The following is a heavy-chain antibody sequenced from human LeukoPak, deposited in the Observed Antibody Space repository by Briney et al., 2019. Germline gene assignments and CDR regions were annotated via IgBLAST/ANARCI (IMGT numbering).Heavy chain of an antibody. CDR2: ISWNSGSI. D-gene: IGHD6-13*01. CDR3: AKATLSSWYGLDYFDY. Sequence: GGSLRLSCAASGFTFDDYAMHWVRQAPGKGLEWVSGISWNSGSIGYADSVKGRFTISRDNAKNSLYLQMNSLRAEDTALYYCAKATLSSWYGLDYFDYWGQGTLVTVSS. J-gene: IGHJ4*02. V-gene: IGHV3-9*01. CDR1: GFTFDDYA.